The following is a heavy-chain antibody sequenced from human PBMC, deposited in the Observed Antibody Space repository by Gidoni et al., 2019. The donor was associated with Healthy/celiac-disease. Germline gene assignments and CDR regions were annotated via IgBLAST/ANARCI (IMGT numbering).Heavy chain of an antibody. V-gene: IGHV1-3*01. D-gene: IGHD1-26*01. Sequence: QVQLVQSGAEVKKPGASVKVSCKASGYTFTSYAMHWVRQAPGQRLEWMGWINAGNGNTKYSQKFQGRVTITRDTSASTAYMELSSLRSEDTAVYYCARGMMGATDFDYWGQGTLVTVSS. CDR3: ARGMMGATDFDY. J-gene: IGHJ4*02. CDR2: INAGNGNT. CDR1: GYTFTSYA.